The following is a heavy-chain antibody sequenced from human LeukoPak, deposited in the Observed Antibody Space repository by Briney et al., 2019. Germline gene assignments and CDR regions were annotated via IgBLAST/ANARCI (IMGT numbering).Heavy chain of an antibody. Sequence: SVKGRFTISRDNAKNSLYLQMNSLRAEDTAVYYCARVGDFWSSPVDYWGQGTLVTVSS. J-gene: IGHJ4*02. CDR3: ARVGDFWSSPVDY. V-gene: IGHV3-21*01. D-gene: IGHD3-3*01.